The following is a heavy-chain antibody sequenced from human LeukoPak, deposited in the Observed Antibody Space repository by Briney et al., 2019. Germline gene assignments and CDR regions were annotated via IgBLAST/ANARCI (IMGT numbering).Heavy chain of an antibody. CDR3: AKYEGWHLHEYQFDS. J-gene: IGHJ4*02. Sequence: GGSLRLSCAASGFPFSSYAMSWVRQAPGQGLEWVAGISGGADGTYYADSLKGRFTISRDNSRSTLYLQMNSLRAEDTAVYYCAKYEGWHLHEYQFDSWGQGTLVTVSS. CDR2: ISGGADGT. V-gene: IGHV3-23*01. D-gene: IGHD2-15*01. CDR1: GFPFSSYA.